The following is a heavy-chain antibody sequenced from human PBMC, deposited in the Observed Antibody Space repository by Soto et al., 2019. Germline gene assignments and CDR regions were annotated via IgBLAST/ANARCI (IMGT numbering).Heavy chain of an antibody. CDR2: IWYDGTRK. D-gene: IGHD6-13*01. V-gene: IGHV3-33*03. J-gene: IGHJ4*02. Sequence: QVQLVESGGGVVQPGRSLRLSCAASGFIFSNYCMHWVRHAPGKGLEWVALIWYDGTRKYHSDSVRGRFTISRDASKNTLYLQMDSLRADDTAVYYCATGGAGTAAGVGDYWGRGNLVTVSS. CDR1: GFIFSNYC. CDR3: ATGGAGTAAGVGDY.